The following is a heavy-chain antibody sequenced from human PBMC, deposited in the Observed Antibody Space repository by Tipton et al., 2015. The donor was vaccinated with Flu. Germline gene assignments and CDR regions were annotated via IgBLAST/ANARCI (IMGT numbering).Heavy chain of an antibody. V-gene: IGHV4-30-4*01. CDR1: GGSMTDAY. D-gene: IGHD3-10*01. CDR2: GYYTGIT. CDR3: ARVHGDSGTLRFDP. Sequence: TLSLTYTVSGGSMTDAYWSWIRQPSGGGLEWLGYGYYTGITFYNPSLKSRVSIFLDISKNLFSLKMTSLRAADTATYYCARVHGDSGTLRFDPWGQGVLVTVSS. J-gene: IGHJ5*02.